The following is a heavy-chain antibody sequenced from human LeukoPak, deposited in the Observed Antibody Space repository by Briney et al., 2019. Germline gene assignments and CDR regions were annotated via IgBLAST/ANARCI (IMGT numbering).Heavy chain of an antibody. CDR1: GFTFSSYW. CDR3: ARGGRSLDY. V-gene: IGHV3-74*01. CDR2: ITNDGSST. J-gene: IGHJ4*02. Sequence: GGSLRLSCAASGFTFSSYWMHWVRQVPGKGQVWVSRITNDGSSTAHADSVKGRLTISRDNAKNTLYLQMNSLRAEDTAVYYCARGGRSLDYWGQGTLVTVSS. D-gene: IGHD3-3*01.